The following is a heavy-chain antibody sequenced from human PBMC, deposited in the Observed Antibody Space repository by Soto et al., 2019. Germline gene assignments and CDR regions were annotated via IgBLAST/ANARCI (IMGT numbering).Heavy chain of an antibody. Sequence: EVQLVESGGGLVQPGRSLRLSCAASGFTFDDYAMHWVRQAPGKGLEWVSGISWNSGSIGYADSVKGRFTISRDNAKNSLYLQMNRLRAEDTALYYCAKETRGRGSWYSRYYCYYMDVWGKGTTVTVSS. V-gene: IGHV3-9*01. CDR3: AKETRGRGSWYSRYYCYYMDV. D-gene: IGHD6-13*01. J-gene: IGHJ6*03. CDR2: ISWNSGSI. CDR1: GFTFDDYA.